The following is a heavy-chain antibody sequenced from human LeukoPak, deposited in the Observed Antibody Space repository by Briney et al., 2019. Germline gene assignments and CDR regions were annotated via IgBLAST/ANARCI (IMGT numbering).Heavy chain of an antibody. D-gene: IGHD1-14*01. V-gene: IGHV3-21*01. J-gene: IGHJ4*02. CDR1: GFTFDDYD. CDR3: ARGTLNIPGEHGAFDY. Sequence: PGGSLRLSCAASGFTFDDYDMSWVRQAPGKGLEWVSSISTSSSYIHYADSVKGRFTISRDNAKNSLYLQMNSLRAEDTAVYYCARGTLNIPGEHGAFDYWGQGTLVTVSS. CDR2: ISTSSSYI.